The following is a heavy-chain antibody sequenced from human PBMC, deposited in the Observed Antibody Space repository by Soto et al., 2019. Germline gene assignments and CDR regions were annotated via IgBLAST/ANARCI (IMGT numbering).Heavy chain of an antibody. V-gene: IGHV4-31*03. Sequence: LSLTCTVSGGSISSGGYYWSWIRQHPGKGLEWIGYIYYSGSTYYNPSLKSRVTISVDTSKNQFSLKLSSVTAADTAVYYCARESRDGYYRYYFDYWGQGTLVTVSS. CDR2: IYYSGST. CDR1: GGSISSGGYY. D-gene: IGHD1-26*01. CDR3: ARESRDGYYRYYFDY. J-gene: IGHJ4*02.